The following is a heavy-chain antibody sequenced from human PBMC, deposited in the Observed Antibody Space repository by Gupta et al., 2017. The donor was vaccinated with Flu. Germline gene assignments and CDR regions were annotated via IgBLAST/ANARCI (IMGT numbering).Heavy chain of an antibody. CDR1: Y. CDR3: AREYYYDSSGYPASTDAFDI. CDR2: IYTSGST. Sequence: YWSWVRPPAGKGLEWIGRIYTSGSTNYNPSLKSRVTISVDTSKNQFSLKLSSVTAADTAVYYCAREYYYDSSGYPASTDAFDIWGQGTMVTVSS. V-gene: IGHV4-61*02. D-gene: IGHD3-22*01. J-gene: IGHJ3*02.